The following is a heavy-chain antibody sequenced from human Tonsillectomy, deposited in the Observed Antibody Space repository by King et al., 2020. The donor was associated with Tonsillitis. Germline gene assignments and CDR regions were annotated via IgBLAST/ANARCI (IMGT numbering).Heavy chain of an antibody. V-gene: IGHV3-30*04. D-gene: IGHD4-17*01. CDR1: GFTFSSYA. Sequence: QLVQSGGGVVQPGRSLRLSCAASGFTFSSYAMHWVRQAPGKGLEWVAVISYDGSNKYYADSVKGRFTISRDNSKNTLYLQMNSLRAEDTALYYCARDRSSYGYSYYGMDVWGQGTTVTVSS. CDR2: ISYDGSNK. CDR3: ARDRSSYGYSYYGMDV. J-gene: IGHJ6*02.